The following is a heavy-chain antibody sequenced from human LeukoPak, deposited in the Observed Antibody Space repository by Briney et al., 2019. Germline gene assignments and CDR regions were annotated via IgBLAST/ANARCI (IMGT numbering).Heavy chain of an antibody. CDR3: ARGVPMTTVTTDAFDI. V-gene: IGHV3-53*01. Sequence: GGSLRLSCAASGFTVSGHPMSWVRQAPGKGLEWVSVIYRGGNTYYADSVKGRFTISTDNSKNTLYLQMNSLRAEDTAVYYCARGVPMTTVTTDAFDIWGQGTMVTVSS. D-gene: IGHD4-17*01. CDR2: IYRGGNT. J-gene: IGHJ3*02. CDR1: GFTVSGHP.